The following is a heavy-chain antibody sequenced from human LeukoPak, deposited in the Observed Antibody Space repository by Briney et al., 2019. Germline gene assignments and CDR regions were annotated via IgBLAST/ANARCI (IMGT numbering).Heavy chain of an antibody. CDR2: ISSSGSAI. CDR3: ARGDYYHSSLFDY. J-gene: IGHJ4*02. Sequence: PGGSLRLSCAASGFTFSSYKMNWVRQAPGKGLEWVSYISSSGSAIYYADSVEGRFTISRDNAKNSLYLQMNSLRAEDTAVYYCARGDYYHSSLFDYWGQGTLVTVSS. CDR1: GFTFSSYK. D-gene: IGHD3-22*01. V-gene: IGHV3-48*03.